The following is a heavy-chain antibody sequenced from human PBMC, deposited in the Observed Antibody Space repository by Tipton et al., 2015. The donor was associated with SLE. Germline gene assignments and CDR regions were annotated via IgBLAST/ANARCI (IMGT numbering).Heavy chain of an antibody. V-gene: IGHV4-34*01. J-gene: IGHJ5*02. CDR1: GGSFSGYY. Sequence: LRLSCAVYGGSFSGYYWSWIRQPPGKGLEWIGEINHSGSTNYNPSLKSRVTISVDTSKNQFSLKLSPVTAADTAVYYCARVTELLWFGEARGWFDPWGQGTLVTVSS. D-gene: IGHD3-10*01. CDR3: ARVTELLWFGEARGWFDP. CDR2: INHSGST.